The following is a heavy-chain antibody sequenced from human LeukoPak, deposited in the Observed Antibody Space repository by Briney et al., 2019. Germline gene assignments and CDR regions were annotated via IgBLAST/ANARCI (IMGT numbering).Heavy chain of an antibody. Sequence: ASVKVSCKASGGTFSSYAISWVRQAPGQGLEWMGWISAYNGNTNYAQKLQGRVTMTTDTSTSTAYMELRSLRSDDTAVYYRARDRETVYYDSSGYLNWFDPWGQGTLVTVSS. D-gene: IGHD3-22*01. V-gene: IGHV1-18*01. J-gene: IGHJ5*02. CDR3: ARDRETVYYDSSGYLNWFDP. CDR1: GGTFSSYA. CDR2: ISAYNGNT.